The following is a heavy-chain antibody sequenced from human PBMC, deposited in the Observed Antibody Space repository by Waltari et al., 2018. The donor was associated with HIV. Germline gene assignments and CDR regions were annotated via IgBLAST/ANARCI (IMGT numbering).Heavy chain of an antibody. D-gene: IGHD2-15*01. CDR3: ARDDNDSPLTY. Sequence: VKPVESGGCLIQLGGSLRLSCAAPGFTVRRYESSWVRQAPGKGLEWVSVIYSGGSTYYADSVKGRFTISRDNSKNTLYLQMNSLRAEDTAVYYCARDDNDSPLTYWGQGTLVTVSS. J-gene: IGHJ4*02. CDR2: IYSGGST. CDR1: GFTVRRYE. V-gene: IGHV3-53*01.